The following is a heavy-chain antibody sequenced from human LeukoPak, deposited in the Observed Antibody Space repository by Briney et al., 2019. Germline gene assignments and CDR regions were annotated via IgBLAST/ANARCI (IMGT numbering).Heavy chain of an antibody. D-gene: IGHD2-2*01. CDR2: INWNSASI. CDR1: GFTFDDYA. J-gene: IGHJ6*02. CDR3: ARDQSSTSPYGMDV. V-gene: IGHV3-9*01. Sequence: GRSLRLSCVASGFTFDDYAMHWVRQVPRKGLEWLSSINWNSASIAYADSVKGRFTISRDNAKNSLYLQMNSLRAEDTAVYYCARDQSSTSPYGMDVWGQGTTVTVSS.